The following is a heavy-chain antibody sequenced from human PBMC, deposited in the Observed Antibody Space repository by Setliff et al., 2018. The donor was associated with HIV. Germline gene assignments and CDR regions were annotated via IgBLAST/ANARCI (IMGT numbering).Heavy chain of an antibody. CDR2: IYYSGST. CDR1: GASISSGGYY. Sequence: PSETLSLTCTVSGASISSGGYYWSWIRQHPGKGLELTGYIYYSGSTYYNPSLKSRVSMSVDTSENPFSLTLTSVTAPDTAVYYCARGGVYYYDSSGWSMDYWGQGTLVTVSS. V-gene: IGHV4-31*03. CDR3: ARGGVYYYDSSGWSMDY. D-gene: IGHD3-22*01. J-gene: IGHJ4*02.